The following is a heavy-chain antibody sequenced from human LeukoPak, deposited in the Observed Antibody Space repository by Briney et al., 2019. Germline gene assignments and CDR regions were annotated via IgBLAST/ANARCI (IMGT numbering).Heavy chain of an antibody. CDR1: GYSINSGYY. V-gene: IGHV4-38-2*02. CDR2: IYHSGST. Sequence: PSETLSLTCAVSGYSINSGYYWAWIRQPPGKGLEWIASIYHSGSTFYNPSLRSRVTISVHTSKNELSLKLNSVTAADTALYYCAKEGCSGDNCFSAFEIWGRGTIVTVSS. J-gene: IGHJ3*02. CDR3: AKEGCSGDNCFSAFEI. D-gene: IGHD2-15*01.